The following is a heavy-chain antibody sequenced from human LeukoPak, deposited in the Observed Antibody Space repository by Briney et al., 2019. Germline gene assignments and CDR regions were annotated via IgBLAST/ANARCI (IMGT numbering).Heavy chain of an antibody. CDR1: GFTFYDYA. CDR3: AKDIRRYSGSYFDY. J-gene: IGHJ4*02. D-gene: IGHD1-26*01. CDR2: ISWNSGSI. Sequence: GRSLRLSCAASGFTFYDYAMHWVRHAPGKGLEWVSGISWNSGSIVYADSVKGRFTISRDNAKNSLYLQMNSLRAEDTALYYCAKDIRRYSGSYFDYWGQGTLVTVSS. V-gene: IGHV3-9*01.